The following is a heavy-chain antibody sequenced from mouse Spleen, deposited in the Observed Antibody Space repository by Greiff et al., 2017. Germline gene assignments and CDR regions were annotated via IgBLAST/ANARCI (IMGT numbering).Heavy chain of an antibody. CDR3: TRSMGDGYYVSMDY. D-gene: IGHD2-3*01. CDR2: IDPETGGT. V-gene: IGHV1-15*01. Sequence: QPKESGGEVVRPGASVKPFCKASGYTFTDYEMHWVKQTPVQGLEWIGAIDPETGGTAYNQKFKGKAILTADKSSSTAYMELRSLTSEDSAVYYCTRSMGDGYYVSMDYWGQGTSVTVSS. CDR1: GYTFTDYE. J-gene: IGHJ4*01.